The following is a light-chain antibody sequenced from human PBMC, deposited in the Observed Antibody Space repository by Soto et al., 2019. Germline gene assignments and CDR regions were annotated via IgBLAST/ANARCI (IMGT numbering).Light chain of an antibody. Sequence: DIQMTQSPSSVSASVGDRVTITCRASQDIARWLAWYQQKPGKAPKLLIYAASSLQIGVPSRFSGSGSETDFTLTITSLQPEDFATYYCQQAHSFPFTFGPGTKVDIK. CDR1: QDIARW. V-gene: IGKV1D-12*01. J-gene: IGKJ3*01. CDR3: QQAHSFPFT. CDR2: AAS.